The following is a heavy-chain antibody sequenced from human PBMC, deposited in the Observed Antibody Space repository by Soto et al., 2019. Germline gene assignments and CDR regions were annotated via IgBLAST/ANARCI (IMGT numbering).Heavy chain of an antibody. D-gene: IGHD2-15*01. Sequence: QVHLVESGGGVVQPGRSLRLSCAATGFPFSNHATHWVRQAPGKGLEWVALLSFDGTNEYYADSVKGRFTISRDNTNIMLFLQMNSLRPEDTAVYYCARDPGVGYCSGGSCYVPDFWGQGTLVTVSS. CDR1: GFPFSNHA. CDR2: LSFDGTNE. J-gene: IGHJ4*02. CDR3: ARDPGVGYCSGGSCYVPDF. V-gene: IGHV3-30-3*01.